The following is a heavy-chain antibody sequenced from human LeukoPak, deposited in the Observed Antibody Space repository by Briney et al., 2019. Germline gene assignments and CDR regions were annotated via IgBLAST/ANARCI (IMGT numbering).Heavy chain of an antibody. V-gene: IGHV1-24*01. CDR1: GYTLSEVS. CDR2: FNPEEGET. J-gene: IGHJ4*02. Sequence: ASAKVSCKISGYTLSEVSMHWVRHSPGKGLEWMGGFNPEEGETIYARKFQGRLTLTEDTSTDTAYMEVSGLRSEDTAVYYCATEIVGYGDVHYFDHWGQGTLVTVSS. CDR3: ATEIVGYGDVHYFDH. D-gene: IGHD5-12*01.